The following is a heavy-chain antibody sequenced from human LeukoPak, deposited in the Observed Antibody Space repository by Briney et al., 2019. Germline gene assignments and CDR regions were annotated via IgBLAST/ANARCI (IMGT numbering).Heavy chain of an antibody. J-gene: IGHJ5*02. Sequence: GRSLRLSCAASGFTFSSYSMNWVRQAPGKGLEWVSSISSSSSYIYYADSVKGRFTISRDNAKNSLYLQMNSLRAEDTAVYYCARVTSIVGATTPWGQGTLVTVSS. D-gene: IGHD1-26*01. CDR3: ARVTSIVGATTP. CDR2: ISSSSSYI. V-gene: IGHV3-21*01. CDR1: GFTFSSYS.